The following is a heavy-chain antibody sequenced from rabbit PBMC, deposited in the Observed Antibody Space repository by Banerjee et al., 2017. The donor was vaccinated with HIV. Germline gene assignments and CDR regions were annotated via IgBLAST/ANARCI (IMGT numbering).Heavy chain of an antibody. CDR1: GFSFSSNS. V-gene: IGHV1S45*01. D-gene: IGHD8-1*01. CDR3: ARGGTGSSYYLTRLDL. CDR2: IYAGSSGST. Sequence: QEQLEESGGDLVKPEGSLTLTCTASGFSFSSNSMCWVRQAPGKGLEWIACIYAGSSGSTYYASWAKGRFTISKTSSTTVTLQMTSLTAADTATYFCARGGTGSSYYLTRLDLWGQGTLVTVS. J-gene: IGHJ3*01.